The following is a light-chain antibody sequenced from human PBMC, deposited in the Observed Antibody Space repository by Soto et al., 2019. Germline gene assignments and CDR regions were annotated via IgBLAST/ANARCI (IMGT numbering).Light chain of an antibody. V-gene: IGLV1-40*01. J-gene: IGLJ3*02. Sequence: QSVLTQPPSVSGAPGQRVIISCSGSSSNLGAGYDVHWYRQLPGTAPKLLIYANSNRPSGVPDRVSGSKSGTSASLAITGLQAEDEADYYCQSYDSRWRGVFGGGTKLTVL. CDR3: QSYDSRWRGV. CDR1: SSNLGAGYD. CDR2: ANS.